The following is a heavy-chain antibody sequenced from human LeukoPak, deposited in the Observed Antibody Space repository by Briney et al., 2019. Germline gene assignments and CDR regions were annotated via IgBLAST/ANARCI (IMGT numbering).Heavy chain of an antibody. Sequence: GASVKVSCKASGGTFSSYTINWVRQAPGQGFEWMGGIIPIVETADYAQKLQGRVKITADETTTTAYLELTSLRSEDTAVYYCAGSGRFDCWGQGTLVTVSS. CDR3: AGSGRFDC. V-gene: IGHV1-69*13. CDR1: GGTFSSYT. D-gene: IGHD1-26*01. J-gene: IGHJ4*02. CDR2: IIPIVETA.